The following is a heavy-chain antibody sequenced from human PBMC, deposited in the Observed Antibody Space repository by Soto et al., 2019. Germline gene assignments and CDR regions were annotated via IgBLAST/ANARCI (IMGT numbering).Heavy chain of an antibody. J-gene: IGHJ5*02. Sequence: QVQLVQSGAEVKKPGASVKVSCKASGYTFTSYGISWVRQAPGQGFEWMGWISAYNGNTNYAQKLQGRVTMTTATCTSTAYMELRRLRSDDTAAYSCARVFSARNWFDPWGQGALVTVSS. CDR2: ISAYNGNT. CDR3: ARVFSARNWFDP. V-gene: IGHV1-18*04. D-gene: IGHD3-10*02. CDR1: GYTFTSYG.